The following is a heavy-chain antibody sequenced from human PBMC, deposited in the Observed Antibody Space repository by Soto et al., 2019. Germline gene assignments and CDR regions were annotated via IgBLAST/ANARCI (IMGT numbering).Heavy chain of an antibody. V-gene: IGHV3-23*01. CDR1: GFTFSSYA. J-gene: IGHJ3*02. CDR2: ISGSGGST. D-gene: IGHD5-12*01. CDR3: AKGTQRWLQLCAFDI. Sequence: PGGSLRLSCAASGFTFSSYAMSWVRQAPGKGLEWVSAISGSGGSTYYADSVKGRFTISRDNSKNTLYLQMNSRRAEDTAVYYCAKGTQRWLQLCAFDIWGQGTMVTVSS.